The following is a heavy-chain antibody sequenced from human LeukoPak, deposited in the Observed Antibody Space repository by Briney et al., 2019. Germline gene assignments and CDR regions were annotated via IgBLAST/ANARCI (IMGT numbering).Heavy chain of an antibody. J-gene: IGHJ4*02. V-gene: IGHV3-30*02. CDR1: GFTFSSYG. Sequence: PGGSLRLSCAASGFTFSSYGMHWVRQAPGKGLEWVAFIRYDGSNKYYADSVKRRFTISRDNSKNTLYLQMNSLRAEDTAVYYCAKDLHSSGWSARFDYWGQGTLVTVSS. D-gene: IGHD6-19*01. CDR2: IRYDGSNK. CDR3: AKDLHSSGWSARFDY.